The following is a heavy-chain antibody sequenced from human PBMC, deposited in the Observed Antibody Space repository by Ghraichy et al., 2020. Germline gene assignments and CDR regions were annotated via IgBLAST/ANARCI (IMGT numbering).Heavy chain of an antibody. Sequence: LSLTCAASGFTFSSYTMNWVRQAPGKGLEWIAYISSSGSNTHYADSLKGRFTISRDSAVNSLFLQMASLRVEDTAVYYCARDIGNYHYFYGLDVWGQGTTVTVSS. V-gene: IGHV3-48*03. CDR2: ISSSGSNT. CDR1: GFTFSSYT. D-gene: IGHD2-15*01. CDR3: ARDIGNYHYFYGLDV. J-gene: IGHJ6*02.